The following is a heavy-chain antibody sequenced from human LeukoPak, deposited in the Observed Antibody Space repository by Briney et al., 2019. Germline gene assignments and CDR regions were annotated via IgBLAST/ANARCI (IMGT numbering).Heavy chain of an antibody. V-gene: IGHV3-7*01. CDR2: IEQDGSEK. CDR1: GFTFSSYS. CDR3: ARGEANCGGDCSPFDS. D-gene: IGHD2-21*02. Sequence: GGSLRLSCAASGFTFSSYSMNWVRQAPGKGLEWVANIEQDGSEKYYVDSVKGRFTISRDNAKNSLFLQMNSLRAEDTAVYYCARGEANCGGDCSPFDSWGQGALVTVSS. J-gene: IGHJ5*01.